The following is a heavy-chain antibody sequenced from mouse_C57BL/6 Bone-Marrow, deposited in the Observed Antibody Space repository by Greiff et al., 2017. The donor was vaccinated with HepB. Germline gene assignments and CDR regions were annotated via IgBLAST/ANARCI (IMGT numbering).Heavy chain of an antibody. J-gene: IGHJ3*01. Sequence: EVQLQQSGAELVRPGASVKLSCTASGFNIKDDYMHWVKQRPEQGLEWIGWIDPENGDTEYASKFQGKATITADTSSNTAYLQLSSLTSEDTAVYYCTTELRTYWGQGTLVTVSA. CDR3: TTELRTY. CDR1: GFNIKDDY. CDR2: IDPENGDT. V-gene: IGHV14-4*01.